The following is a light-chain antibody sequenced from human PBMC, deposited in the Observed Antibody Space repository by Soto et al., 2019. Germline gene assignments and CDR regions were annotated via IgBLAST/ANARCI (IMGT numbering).Light chain of an antibody. CDR1: NSDVGAYNY. V-gene: IGLV2-14*03. CDR2: DVS. CDR3: GQYTGGDPHVL. J-gene: IGLJ2*01. Sequence: QSALTQPASVSGSPGQSITISCTGTNSDVGAYNYVSWYQQHPGKAPKILTYDVSVRPSGVSNRFSGSKSGNTASLTISGFQAEDGADFYCGQYTGGDPHVLFGGGPKLTVL.